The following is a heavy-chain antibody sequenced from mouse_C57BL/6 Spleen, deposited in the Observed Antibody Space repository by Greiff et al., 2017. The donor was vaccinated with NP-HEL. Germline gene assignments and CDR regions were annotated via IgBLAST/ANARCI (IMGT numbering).Heavy chain of an antibody. D-gene: IGHD2-2*01. CDR2: ISYDGSN. Sequence: VQLKESGPGLVKPSQSLSLTCSVTGYSITSGYYWNWIRQFPGNKLEWMGYISYDGSNNYNPSLKNRISITRDTSKIQFFLKLNSVTTEDTATYYCARGDGYDGAWFAYWGQGTLVTVSA. CDR3: ARGDGYDGAWFAY. J-gene: IGHJ3*01. V-gene: IGHV3-6*01. CDR1: GYSITSGYY.